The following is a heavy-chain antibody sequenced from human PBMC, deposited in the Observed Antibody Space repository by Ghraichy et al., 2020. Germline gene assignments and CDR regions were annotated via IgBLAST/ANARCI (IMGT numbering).Heavy chain of an antibody. CDR3: ARHIGGFGAMGYYYGMDV. Sequence: SQTLSLTCNVSGGSISDNFWSWIRQSPGKGLEWIGFVNFIGRTDYNPSLKGRVTVSVDTSKKQIFLNLTSVTAADTAVYYCARHIGGFGAMGYYYGMDVWGPGTTVTVSS. V-gene: IGHV4-59*08. J-gene: IGHJ6*02. CDR2: VNFIGRT. CDR1: GGSISDNF. D-gene: IGHD3-10*01.